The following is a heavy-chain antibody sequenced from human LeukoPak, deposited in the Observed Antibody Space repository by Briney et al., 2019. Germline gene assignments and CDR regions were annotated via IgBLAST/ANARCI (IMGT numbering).Heavy chain of an antibody. CDR1: GGSISTYS. CDR2: IHYTGST. CDR3: ARGAGWYDS. Sequence: NPSETLSLTCTVSGGSISTYSWTWIRQPPGRALEWIGYIHYTGSTNYNPSLKSRVIISVDTSKNHFSLKLSSGTAADTALYYCARGAGWYDSWGQGNLVTVSS. V-gene: IGHV4-59*01. J-gene: IGHJ5*01. D-gene: IGHD6-19*01.